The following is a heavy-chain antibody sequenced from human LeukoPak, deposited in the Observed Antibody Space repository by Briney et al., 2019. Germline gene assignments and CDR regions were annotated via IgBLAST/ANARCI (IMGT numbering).Heavy chain of an antibody. CDR1: GYTFTSYY. Sequence: ASVKVSCKASGYTFTSYYMHWVRQAPGQGLEWMGIINPSGGSTSYAKKFQGRVTMTRDTSTSTVYMELSSLRSEDTAVYYCARNGLTGSYKGGAFDIWGQGTMVTVSS. J-gene: IGHJ3*02. D-gene: IGHD3-9*01. CDR2: INPSGGST. CDR3: ARNGLTGSYKGGAFDI. V-gene: IGHV1-46*01.